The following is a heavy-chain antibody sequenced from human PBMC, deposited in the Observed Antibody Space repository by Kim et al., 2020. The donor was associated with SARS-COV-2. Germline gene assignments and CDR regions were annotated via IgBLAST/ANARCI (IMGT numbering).Heavy chain of an antibody. D-gene: IGHD2-2*01. CDR1: GFTFSNAW. J-gene: IGHJ6*02. Sequence: GGSLRLSCAASGFTFSNAWMSWVRQAPGKGLEWVGRIKSKTDGGTTDYAAPVKGRFTISRDDSKNTLYLQMNSLKTEDTAVYYCTTDRAHPDSSTQHTAYYYGMDVWGQGTTVTVSS. CDR3: TTDRAHPDSSTQHTAYYYGMDV. CDR2: IKSKTDGGTT. V-gene: IGHV3-15*01.